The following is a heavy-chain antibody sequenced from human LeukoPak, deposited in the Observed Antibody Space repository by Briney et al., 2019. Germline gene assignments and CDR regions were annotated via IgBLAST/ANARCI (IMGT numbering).Heavy chain of an antibody. CDR1: GGSISSSTYY. D-gene: IGHD3-10*01. V-gene: IGHV4-39*07. Sequence: PSETLSLTCTVSGGSISSSTYYWGWIRQPPGKGLEWIGSTLYYSGSTYYNPSLKSRVTISLDTSKNQFSLKLNSVTAADTAVFYCARWITMGNDYWGQGTLVTVSS. CDR3: ARWITMGNDY. J-gene: IGHJ4*02. CDR2: TLYYSGST.